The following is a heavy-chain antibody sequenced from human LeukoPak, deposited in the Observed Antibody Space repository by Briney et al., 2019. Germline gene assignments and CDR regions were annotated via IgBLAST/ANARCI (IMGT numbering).Heavy chain of an antibody. CDR2: ISGSGGST. V-gene: IGHV3-23*01. CDR3: AKSGHYYGSGSYYKNTNWFDP. J-gene: IGHJ5*02. D-gene: IGHD3-10*01. Sequence: GGSLRLSCAASGFTFSSYAMSWVRQAPGKGLEWVSAISGSGGSTYYADSVKGRFTISRDNSKNTLYLQMNSLRAEDTAVYYCAKSGHYYGSGSYYKNTNWFDPWGQGTLVTVSS. CDR1: GFTFSSYA.